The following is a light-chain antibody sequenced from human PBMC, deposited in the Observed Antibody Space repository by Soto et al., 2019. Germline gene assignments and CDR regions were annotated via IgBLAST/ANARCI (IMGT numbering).Light chain of an antibody. J-gene: IGKJ1*01. V-gene: IGKV1-39*01. CDR2: VAS. Sequence: IQMTQSPSSLSASVGDRVTITCRASQSISNFLNWYQQKPGKAPNLLIYVASSLQSGVPSRFSGSGSGTDFTLTISSLQPEDFATYYCQQSYSTPWTFGQGTKVEIK. CDR3: QQSYSTPWT. CDR1: QSISNF.